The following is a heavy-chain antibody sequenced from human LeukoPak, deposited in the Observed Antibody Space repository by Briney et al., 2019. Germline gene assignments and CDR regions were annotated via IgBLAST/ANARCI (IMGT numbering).Heavy chain of an antibody. V-gene: IGHV3-21*01. CDR3: ATTPYGDYFQH. CDR2: ISSSDYP. J-gene: IGHJ1*01. CDR1: GFIFSPYG. D-gene: IGHD3-16*01. Sequence: PGGPLRLSCAASGFIFSPYGMTWVRQAPGKGLEWVSTISSSDYPSYTDSVKGRFTISRDNAKNSLYLQMNSLRAEDTAVYYCATTPYGDYFQHWGQGTLVTVSS.